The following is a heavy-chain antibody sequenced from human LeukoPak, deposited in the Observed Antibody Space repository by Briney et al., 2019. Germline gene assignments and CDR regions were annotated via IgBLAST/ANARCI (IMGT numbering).Heavy chain of an antibody. D-gene: IGHD5-18*01. J-gene: IGHJ6*03. CDR1: GGSFSDYY. V-gene: IGHV4-34*01. CDR2: INHSGGN. Sequence: PSETLSLTCAVYGGSFSDYYWSWIRQPPGKGLEWVGEINHSGGNNNNPYLMRRVIISVEKSKKQLLHKVRYVTTADTAVYYCARVGYSYSINDWSRTGLGAYPTKYHYYMDVWGKGTTVTVSS. CDR3: ARVGYSYSINDWSRTGLGAYPTKYHYYMDV.